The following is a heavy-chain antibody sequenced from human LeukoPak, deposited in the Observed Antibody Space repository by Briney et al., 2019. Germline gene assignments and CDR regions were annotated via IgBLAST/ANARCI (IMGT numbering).Heavy chain of an antibody. J-gene: IGHJ3*02. D-gene: IGHD1-26*01. CDR2: IIPILGIA. V-gene: IGHV1-69*04. Sequence: WASVKVSCKASGYTFTSYGISWVRQAPGQGPAWMGRIIPILGIANYAQKFQGRVTITADKSTSTAYMELSSLRSEDTAVYYCARSVGATTAFDIWGQGTMVTVSS. CDR3: ARSVGATTAFDI. CDR1: GYTFTSYG.